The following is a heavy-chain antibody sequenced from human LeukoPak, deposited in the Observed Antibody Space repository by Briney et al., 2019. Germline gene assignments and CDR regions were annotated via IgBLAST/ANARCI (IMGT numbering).Heavy chain of an antibody. CDR1: GFTFSSNW. CDR3: ARVAAWDSSGYLFDY. D-gene: IGHD3-22*01. CDR2: INSDGSSI. V-gene: IGHV3-74*01. J-gene: IGHJ4*02. Sequence: GASLRLSCAASGFTFSSNWMHWVRQAPGKGLVWVSRINSDGSSISYADSVKGRFTISRENAKNTLYLQMNSLRAEDTAVYYCARVAAWDSSGYLFDYWGQGTLVTVSS.